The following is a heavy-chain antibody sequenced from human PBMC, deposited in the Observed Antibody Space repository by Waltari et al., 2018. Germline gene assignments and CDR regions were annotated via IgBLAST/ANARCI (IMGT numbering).Heavy chain of an antibody. Sequence: QVQLVQSGAEVKKPGASVKVSCKASGYTFTEYYIHWVRRAPGQGLEWMGCISPNRGDTKCAQRCQGRVTMTRDTSIRTAYMELSRLTSDDTAVYYCARGSRYCTSTTCPSSAFDVWGQGTTVTVSS. D-gene: IGHD2-2*01. J-gene: IGHJ6*02. CDR2: ISPNRGDT. V-gene: IGHV1-2*02. CDR1: GYTFTEYY. CDR3: ARGSRYCTSTTCPSSAFDV.